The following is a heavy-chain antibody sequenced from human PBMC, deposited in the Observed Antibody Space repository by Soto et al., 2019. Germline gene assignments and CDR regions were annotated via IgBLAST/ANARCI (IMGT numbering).Heavy chain of an antibody. Sequence: EVQVVESGGGFVEPGGSLRLSCAASGFSFTSAWLTWVRQAPGKGLEWVGRIKSETDGGTTAFAAPVKDRFTMSRYDAENTVSLQMNSVKSDETALYYCIGQATISGASCIYWGQGILVTVSS. J-gene: IGHJ4*02. CDR1: GFSFTSAW. D-gene: IGHD3-3*01. CDR3: IGQATISGASCIY. V-gene: IGHV3-15*07. CDR2: IKSETDGGTT.